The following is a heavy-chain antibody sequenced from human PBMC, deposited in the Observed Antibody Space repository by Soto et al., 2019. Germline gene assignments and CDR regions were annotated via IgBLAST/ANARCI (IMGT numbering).Heavy chain of an antibody. CDR3: TKRRNVLRFLEWSSGMEV. CDR1: GFTFSNYG. J-gene: IGHJ6*02. Sequence: PGGSLRLSCAASGFTFSNYGMHWVRQAPGKGLEWVAFISDDGSNKYYADSMKGRFTMSRDNSKRTLYLQMSSLRVEDTAVYYCTKRRNVLRFLEWSSGMEVWGQGTTGTVS. V-gene: IGHV3-30*18. CDR2: ISDDGSNK. D-gene: IGHD3-3*01.